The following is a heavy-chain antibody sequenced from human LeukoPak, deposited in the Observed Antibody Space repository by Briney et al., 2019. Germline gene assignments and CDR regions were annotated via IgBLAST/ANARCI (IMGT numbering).Heavy chain of an antibody. CDR1: GFSFGSYW. CDR2: IKQDGSEK. V-gene: IGHV3-7*01. Sequence: GGSLRLSCAASGFSFGSYWMTWVRQAPGKGLEWVANIKQDGSEKYYVDSVKGRFTISRDNTENSLYLHMNSLRAEDTAVYYCARVYQLLWSFNYYYYMDVWGKGTTVTVSS. D-gene: IGHD2-2*01. J-gene: IGHJ6*03. CDR3: ARVYQLLWSFNYYYYMDV.